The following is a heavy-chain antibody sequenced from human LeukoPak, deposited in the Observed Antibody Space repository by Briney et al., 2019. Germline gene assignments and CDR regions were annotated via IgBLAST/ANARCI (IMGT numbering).Heavy chain of an antibody. V-gene: IGHV4-59*01. Sequence: SETLSLTCTVSGGSIGSYYWSWIRQPPGKGLEWIGYIYYSGSTTYNPSLKSRVTISVDTSKNQFSLKLNSVTAADTAMYYCARGFAYGDTGSFDYWGQGTLVTVSS. CDR2: IYYSGST. CDR3: ARGFAYGDTGSFDY. D-gene: IGHD4-17*01. J-gene: IGHJ4*02. CDR1: GGSIGSYY.